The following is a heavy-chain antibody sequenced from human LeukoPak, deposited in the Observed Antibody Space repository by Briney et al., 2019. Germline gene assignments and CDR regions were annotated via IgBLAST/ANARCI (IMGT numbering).Heavy chain of an antibody. CDR3: ARFLRYFDWWYAFDI. J-gene: IGHJ3*02. D-gene: IGHD3-9*01. Sequence: PETLSLTCAVYGGSFSGYYWSWIRQPPGKGLEWIGEINHSGSTNYNPSLKSRVTISVDTSKNQFSLKLSSVTAADTAVYYCARFLRYFDWWYAFDIWGQGTMVTVSS. CDR1: GGSFSGYY. CDR2: INHSGST. V-gene: IGHV4-34*01.